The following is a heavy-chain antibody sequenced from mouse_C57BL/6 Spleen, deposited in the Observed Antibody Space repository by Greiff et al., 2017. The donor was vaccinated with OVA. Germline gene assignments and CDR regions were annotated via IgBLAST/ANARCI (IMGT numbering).Heavy chain of an antibody. CDR1: GYTFTDYE. CDR2: IDPETGGT. V-gene: IGHV1-15*01. CDR3: TRGTGGGGFDY. J-gene: IGHJ2*01. D-gene: IGHD4-1*01. Sequence: VQLVESGAELVRPGASVTLSCKASGYTFTDYEMHWVKQTPVHGLEWIGAIDPETGGTAYNQKFKGKAILTADKSSSTAYMELRSLTSEASAVYYCTRGTGGGGFDYWGQGTTLTVSS.